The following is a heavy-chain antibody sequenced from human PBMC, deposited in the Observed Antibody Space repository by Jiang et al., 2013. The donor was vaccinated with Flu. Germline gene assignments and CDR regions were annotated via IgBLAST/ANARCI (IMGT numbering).Heavy chain of an antibody. CDR3: ARTYYYGSGSEPIFDY. Sequence: KPTQTLTLTCTISGFSLSTTGMCVSWIRQPPGKALEWLARIQWDDDKFYSPSLKTRLTISKDTPKTQVVLKMTNMDPVDTATYYCARTYYYGSGSEPIFDYWGQ. V-gene: IGHV2-70*16. CDR2: IQWDDDK. J-gene: IGHJ4*02. D-gene: IGHD3-10*01. CDR1: GFSLSTTGMC.